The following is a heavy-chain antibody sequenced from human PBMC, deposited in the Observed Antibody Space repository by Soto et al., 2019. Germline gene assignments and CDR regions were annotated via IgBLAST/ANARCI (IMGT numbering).Heavy chain of an antibody. CDR2: INPNSGGT. Sequence: QVQLVQSGAEVKKPGASVKVSCKASGFTFSAYYIYWVRQAPGQGLEWIGWINPNSGGTHNAQKFQGRVTMTRDTSTSTVYMELSSLISDDTAVYYCARSLLYEYSSSWRSAYYGMDVWGQGTTVTVSS. D-gene: IGHD6-13*01. CDR1: GFTFSAYY. J-gene: IGHJ6*02. V-gene: IGHV1-2*02. CDR3: ARSLLYEYSSSWRSAYYGMDV.